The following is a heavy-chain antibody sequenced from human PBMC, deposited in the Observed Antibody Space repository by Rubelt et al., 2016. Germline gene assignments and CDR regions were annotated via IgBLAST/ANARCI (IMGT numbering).Heavy chain of an antibody. CDR1: GFAFDTYK. J-gene: IGHJ4*02. CDR3: ATSRVPGAYDY. V-gene: IGHV3-21*01. CDR2: ISSSSTYM. Sequence: EVQLVESGGGLVKPGGSLRLSCAASGFAFDTYKMSWIRQAPGKGLEWVSSISSSSTYMYYADSVKGRFTISRDDAKNSLYLQMNSLRAEDTAVYYCATSRVPGAYDYWGQGTLVTVSS. D-gene: IGHD2-2*01.